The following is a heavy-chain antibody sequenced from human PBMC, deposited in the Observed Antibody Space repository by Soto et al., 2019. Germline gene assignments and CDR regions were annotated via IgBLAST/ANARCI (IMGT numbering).Heavy chain of an antibody. Sequence: QVRLQESGPGLVKSSETLSLTCTVSGGSLSSFYWGWIRRPPGKGLEWIGYIYHSGTTRYNSSLKSRVTMSVDSSKNEFSLKLTSVTAADTATYYCARVHKEELVTVPAAHYDNWGHGTLVTVAS. J-gene: IGHJ4*01. CDR2: IYHSGTT. D-gene: IGHD2-2*01. V-gene: IGHV4-59*01. CDR3: ARVHKEELVTVPAAHYDN. CDR1: GGSLSSFY.